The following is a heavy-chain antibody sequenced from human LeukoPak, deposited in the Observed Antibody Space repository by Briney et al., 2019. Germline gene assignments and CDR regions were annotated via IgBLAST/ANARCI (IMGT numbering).Heavy chain of an antibody. J-gene: IGHJ6*03. D-gene: IGHD3/OR15-3a*01. CDR3: ARDHAFSYYYYYMDV. CDR2: INSDGSST. V-gene: IGHV3-74*01. CDR1: GFTFSSYW. Sequence: AGGSLRLSCAASGFTFSSYWMHWVRQAPGKRLVWVSRINSDGSSTSYADSVKGRFTISRDNAKNTLYLQMNSLRAEDTAVYYCARDHAFSYYYYYMDVWGKGTTVTVSS.